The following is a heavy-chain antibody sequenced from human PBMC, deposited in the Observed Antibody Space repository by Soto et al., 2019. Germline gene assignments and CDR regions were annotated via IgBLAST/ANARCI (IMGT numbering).Heavy chain of an antibody. V-gene: IGHV3-23*01. CDR1: GFTFSSYA. D-gene: IGHD4-17*01. CDR2: ISGSGGST. J-gene: IGHJ3*02. CDR3: AKDDYDYGDYVSAFDI. Sequence: GGSLRLSCAASGFTFSSYAMSWVRQAPGKGLEWVSAISGSGGSTYYADSVKGRFTISRDNSKNTLYLQMNSLRAEDTAVYYCAKDDYDYGDYVSAFDIWGQGTMVTVSS.